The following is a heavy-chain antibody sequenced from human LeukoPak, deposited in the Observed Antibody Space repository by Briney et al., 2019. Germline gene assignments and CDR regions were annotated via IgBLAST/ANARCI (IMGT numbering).Heavy chain of an antibody. V-gene: IGHV3-48*01. CDR3: RGVRGGTEADY. CDR2: ISSSSIR. CDR1: GFTFSNYS. J-gene: IGHJ4*02. D-gene: IGHD3-10*01. Sequence: GGSLRLSCAASGFTFSNYSMNWVRQAPGKGLEWVSYISSSSIRYYADSVKGRFTISRDNAKNSLYLQMNSLRAEDTAVYYCRGVRGGTEADYWGQGTLVTVSS.